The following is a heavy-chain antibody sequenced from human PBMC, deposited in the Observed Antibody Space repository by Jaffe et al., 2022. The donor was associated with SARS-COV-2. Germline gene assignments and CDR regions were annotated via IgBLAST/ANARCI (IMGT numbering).Heavy chain of an antibody. J-gene: IGHJ4*02. Sequence: QITLKESGPTLVKPTQTLTLTCTFSGFSLSTSGVGVGWIRQPPGKALEWLALIYWDDDKRYSPSLKSRLTITKDTSKNQVVLTMTNMDPVDTATYYCARFLTSVAGTGAFDYWGQGTLVTVSS. CDR1: GFSLSTSGVG. CDR2: IYWDDDK. CDR3: ARFLTSVAGTGAFDY. D-gene: IGHD6-19*01. V-gene: IGHV2-5*02.